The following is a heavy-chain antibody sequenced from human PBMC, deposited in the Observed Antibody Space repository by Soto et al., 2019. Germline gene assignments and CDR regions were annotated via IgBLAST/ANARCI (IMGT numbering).Heavy chain of an antibody. J-gene: IGHJ4*02. D-gene: IGHD3-16*01. CDR3: VIWGATRGLAV. Sequence: QVQLVESGGGVVQPGTSLRLSCVGSGFTFRSYVIHWVRQAPCKGLEWVALTSYDGSNKYYDDSVKGRFTISRDNSRNRVDVQIDSLRLEDTVLFCCVIWGATRGLAVWAQGTLV. V-gene: IGHV3-30*13. CDR1: GFTFRSYV. CDR2: TSYDGSNK.